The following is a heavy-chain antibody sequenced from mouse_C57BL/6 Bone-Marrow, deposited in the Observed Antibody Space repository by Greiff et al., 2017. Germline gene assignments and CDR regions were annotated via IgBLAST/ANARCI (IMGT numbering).Heavy chain of an antibody. Sequence: EVKLVESGGGLVKPGGSLKLSCAASGFTFSSYAMSWVRQTPENRLEWVATISDGGSYTYYPDNVKGRFTISRDNAKNNLYLQMSHLKSEDTAMYYCARDGVAYWGQGTLVTVSA. J-gene: IGHJ3*01. CDR2: ISDGGSYT. V-gene: IGHV5-4*01. CDR1: GFTFSSYA. CDR3: ARDGVAY.